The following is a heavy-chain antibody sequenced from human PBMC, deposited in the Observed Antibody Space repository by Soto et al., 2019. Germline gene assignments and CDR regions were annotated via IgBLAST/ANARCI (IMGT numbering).Heavy chain of an antibody. D-gene: IGHD5-12*01. Sequence: SGGSLRLSCAASGFTFSSYAMSWVRQAPGQGLECVSSIRDTGDSTYYADSVKGRFTISRDNSKNTLYLQMNSLRAEDTVVYYWARNSGYDDQHFDYWGQGTLVTVSS. CDR3: ARNSGYDDQHFDY. J-gene: IGHJ4*02. CDR2: IRDTGDST. CDR1: GFTFSSYA. V-gene: IGHV3-23*01.